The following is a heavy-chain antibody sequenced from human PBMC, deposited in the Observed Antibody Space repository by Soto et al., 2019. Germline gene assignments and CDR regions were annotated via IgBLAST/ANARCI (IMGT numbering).Heavy chain of an antibody. CDR1: GGSFSGYC. CDR3: AGYSNSWSKDVKH. CDR2: ICHGGGA. V-gene: IGHV4-34*01. D-gene: IGHD6-13*01. J-gene: IGHJ1*01. Sequence: VQLQQWGAGLLKPSETLSLTCAVYGGSFSGYCWSWIRQTPGERLEWVGDICHGGGANYNPSLKRRVSFSVDPSKNQFSLKLNSVMAADTAVYYCAGYSNSWSKDVKHWGRCSVVTVSS.